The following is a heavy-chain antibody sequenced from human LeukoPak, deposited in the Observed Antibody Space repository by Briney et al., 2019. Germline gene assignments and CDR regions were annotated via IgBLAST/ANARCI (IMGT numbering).Heavy chain of an antibody. Sequence: PGRSLRLSCAASGFTFSSYAMHWVRQAPGKGLEWVTVISYDGSNKYYADSVKGRFTISRDNSKNTLYLQMNSLRAGDTAVYYCARGPTYYDFWSGYVNYYYYYGMDVWGQGTTVTVSS. CDR1: GFTFSSYA. D-gene: IGHD3-3*01. CDR2: ISYDGSNK. CDR3: ARGPTYYDFWSGYVNYYYYYGMDV. V-gene: IGHV3-30-3*01. J-gene: IGHJ6*02.